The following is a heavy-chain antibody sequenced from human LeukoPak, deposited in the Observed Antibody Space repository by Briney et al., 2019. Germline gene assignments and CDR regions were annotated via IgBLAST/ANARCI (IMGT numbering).Heavy chain of an antibody. D-gene: IGHD3-22*01. Sequence: GGSLRLSCAASGFTFSSYEMNWVRQAPGKGLEWVSYISSSGSTIYYADSVKGRFTISRDNAKNSLYLQMNSLRAEDTAVYYCARATPDYYHSSGYFDYWGQGTLVTVSS. V-gene: IGHV3-48*03. CDR2: ISSSGSTI. CDR3: ARATPDYYHSSGYFDY. J-gene: IGHJ4*02. CDR1: GFTFSSYE.